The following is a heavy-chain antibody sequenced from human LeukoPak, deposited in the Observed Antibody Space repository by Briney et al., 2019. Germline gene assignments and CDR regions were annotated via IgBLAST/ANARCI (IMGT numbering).Heavy chain of an antibody. J-gene: IGHJ5*02. Sequence: SETLSLTCTVSGGSISSSSYYWGWIRQPRGKGLEWIGSIYYSGSTYYNPSLKSRVTISVDTSKNQFSLKLSSVTAADTAVYYCARHPAIGGWYRAWGQGTLVTVSS. CDR2: IYYSGST. V-gene: IGHV4-39*01. CDR3: ARHPAIGGWYRA. D-gene: IGHD6-19*01. CDR1: GGSISSSSYY.